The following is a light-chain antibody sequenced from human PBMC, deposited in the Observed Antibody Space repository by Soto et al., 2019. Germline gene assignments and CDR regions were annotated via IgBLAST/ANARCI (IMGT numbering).Light chain of an antibody. J-gene: IGLJ1*01. CDR1: NVGSKS. Sequence: SYELTQPPSVSVAPGETATVTCGGNNVGSKSVHWYQQKPGQAPVLVVYDDSDRPSGIPERFSGSNSGNTATLTISRVEAGDEADYYCQVWDTTSDQGVFGTGTKVTVL. CDR3: QVWDTTSDQGV. CDR2: DDS. V-gene: IGLV3-21*02.